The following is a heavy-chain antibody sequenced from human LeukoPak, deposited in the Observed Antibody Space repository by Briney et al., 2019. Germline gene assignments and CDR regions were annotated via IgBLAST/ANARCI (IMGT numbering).Heavy chain of an antibody. CDR1: GGSISSGDYY. V-gene: IGHV4-30-4*01. CDR3: ARAIVVVITNWSDP. CDR2: IYYSGST. D-gene: IGHD3-22*01. J-gene: IGHJ5*02. Sequence: PSQTLSLTCTVSGGSISSGDYYWSWIRQPPGKGLEWIGYIYYSGSTYYNPSLKSRVTISVDTSKNQFSLKLSSVTAADTAVYYCARAIVVVITNWSDPWGQGTLVTVSS.